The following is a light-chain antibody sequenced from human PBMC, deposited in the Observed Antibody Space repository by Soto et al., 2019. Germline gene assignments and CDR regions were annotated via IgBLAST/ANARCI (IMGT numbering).Light chain of an antibody. CDR2: GSS. CDR1: PSVSSH. J-gene: IGKJ5*01. V-gene: IGKV3-15*01. Sequence: EIVMTQSPATLAMSPGESATLSCSASPSVSSHLAWYQQKPGPAPRLLLYGSSTRATGSPARFSGSGSWTEFTLTISSLQSEDFAVYYCQQYNNRPPITCGQGTRLEIK. CDR3: QQYNNRPPIT.